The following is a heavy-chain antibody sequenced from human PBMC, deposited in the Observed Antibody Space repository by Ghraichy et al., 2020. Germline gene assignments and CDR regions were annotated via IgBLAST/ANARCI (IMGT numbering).Heavy chain of an antibody. CDR1: GGSVSSGSYY. V-gene: IGHV4-61*01. CDR3: ARDVIGGHEFDY. Sequence: SETLSLTCTVSGGSVSSGSYYWSWIRQPPGKGLEWLGYIFHTGPTNYNPSLTGRVTISVDTSRNQFSLKVRSVTAADTAVYYCARDVIGGHEFDYCGQGTLVTVSS. J-gene: IGHJ4*02. D-gene: IGHD2/OR15-2a*01. CDR2: IFHTGPT.